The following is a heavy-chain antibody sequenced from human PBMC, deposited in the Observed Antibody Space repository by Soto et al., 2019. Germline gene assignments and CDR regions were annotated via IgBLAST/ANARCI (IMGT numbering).Heavy chain of an antibody. CDR2: ISAYNGNT. CDR1: GYTFTSYG. Sequence: ASVKVSCKASGYTFTSYGISWVRQAPGQGLEWMGWISAYNGNTNYAQKLQGRVTMTTDTSTSTAYMELRSLRSDDTAVYYCARDVEGYYDFWSGSYLSLTRYRDGMDVWGQGTTVTVSS. V-gene: IGHV1-18*01. J-gene: IGHJ6*02. D-gene: IGHD3-3*01. CDR3: ARDVEGYYDFWSGSYLSLTRYRDGMDV.